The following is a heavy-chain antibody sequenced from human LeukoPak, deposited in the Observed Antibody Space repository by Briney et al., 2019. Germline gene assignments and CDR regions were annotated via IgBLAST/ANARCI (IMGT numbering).Heavy chain of an antibody. Sequence: PGGSLRLSCAASGFTFSSYVMHWVRQAPGKGLEWVTVIWYDGSNKYYADSVKGRFTISRDNSKNTLYLQMNSLRAEDTAVYYCAREDTAMVTGFDYWGQGTLVTVSS. CDR1: GFTFSSYV. CDR3: AREDTAMVTGFDY. D-gene: IGHD5-18*01. CDR2: IWYDGSNK. V-gene: IGHV3-33*01. J-gene: IGHJ4*02.